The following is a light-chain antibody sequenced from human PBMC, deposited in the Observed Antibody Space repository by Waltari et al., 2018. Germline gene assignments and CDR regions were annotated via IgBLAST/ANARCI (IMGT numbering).Light chain of an antibody. J-gene: IGKJ1*01. CDR1: QSVNIW. V-gene: IGKV1-5*03. CDR3: QQYNLYSET. Sequence: DIQMTQSPYTLSASVGERVTITCRASQSVNIWLAWYQQKPGKAPKLLIYKASILESGVPSRFSGSGSGTEFTLTISSLQPDDIATYYCQQYNLYSETFGQGTKVEIK. CDR2: KAS.